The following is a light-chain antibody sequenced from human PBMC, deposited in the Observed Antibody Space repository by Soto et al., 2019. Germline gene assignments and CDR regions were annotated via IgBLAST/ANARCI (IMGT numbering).Light chain of an antibody. CDR3: HQRSNWPLT. Sequence: EIVLTQSPATLSLSPGERATLSCRASQSISSSLAWYQQKAGQAPRLLIYDASNRATDIPARFSGSGSGTDFTLTVSSLEPEDFAVYYCHQRSNWPLTFGGGTKVDIK. CDR1: QSISSS. V-gene: IGKV3-11*01. CDR2: DAS. J-gene: IGKJ4*01.